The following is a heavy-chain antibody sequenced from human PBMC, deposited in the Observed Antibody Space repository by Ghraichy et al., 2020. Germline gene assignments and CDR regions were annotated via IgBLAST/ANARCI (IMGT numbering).Heavy chain of an antibody. Sequence: SVKVSCKASGGTFSSYAISWVRQAPGQGLEWMGGIIPIFGTANYAQKFQGRVTITADESTCTAYMELSSLRSEDTAVYYCARESVDTATNWFDPWGQGTLVTVSS. CDR2: IIPIFGTA. CDR1: GGTFSSYA. CDR3: ARESVDTATNWFDP. J-gene: IGHJ5*02. D-gene: IGHD5-18*01. V-gene: IGHV1-69*13.